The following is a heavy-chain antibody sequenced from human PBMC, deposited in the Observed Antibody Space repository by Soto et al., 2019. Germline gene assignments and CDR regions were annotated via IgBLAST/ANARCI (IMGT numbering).Heavy chain of an antibody. J-gene: IGHJ4*02. CDR3: AGSIAAAGTLDY. Sequence: LRLSCAASGFTFSSYAMHWVRQAPGKGLEWVAVISYDGSNKYYADSVKGRFTISRDNSKNTLYLQMNSLRAEDTAVYYCAGSIAAAGTLDYWGQGTLVTVSS. CDR1: GFTFSSYA. D-gene: IGHD6-13*01. V-gene: IGHV3-30-3*01. CDR2: ISYDGSNK.